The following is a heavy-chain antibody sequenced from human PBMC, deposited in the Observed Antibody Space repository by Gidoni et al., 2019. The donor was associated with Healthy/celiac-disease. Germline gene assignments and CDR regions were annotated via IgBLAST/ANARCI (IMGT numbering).Heavy chain of an antibody. V-gene: IGHV4-34*01. CDR3: AGAYYDSSAGFDY. J-gene: IGHJ4*02. D-gene: IGHD3-22*01. CDR1: GGSFSGYY. CDR2: INHSGST. Sequence: QVQLQQWGAGLLKPSETLSLTCAVYGGSFSGYYWSWIRQPPGKGLEWIGEINHSGSTNYNPSLKSRVTISVDTSKNQFSLKLSSVTAADTAVYYCAGAYYDSSAGFDYWGQGTLVTVSS.